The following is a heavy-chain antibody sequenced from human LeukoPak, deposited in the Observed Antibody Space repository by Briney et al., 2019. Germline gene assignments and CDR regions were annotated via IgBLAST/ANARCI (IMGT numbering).Heavy chain of an antibody. CDR2: IYPGDSDT. V-gene: IGHV5-51*01. Sequence: GESLKISSKGSGYSFTSYWIGWVRQMPGKGLEWMGIIYPGDSDTRYSPSFQGQVTISADKSISTAYLQWSSLKASDTAMYYCARHPGLSGIYYLIDCWGQGTLVTVSS. CDR1: GYSFTSYW. D-gene: IGHD1-26*01. J-gene: IGHJ4*02. CDR3: ARHPGLSGIYYLIDC.